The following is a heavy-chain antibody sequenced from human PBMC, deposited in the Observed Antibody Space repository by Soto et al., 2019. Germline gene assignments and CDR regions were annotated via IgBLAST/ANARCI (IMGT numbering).Heavy chain of an antibody. J-gene: IGHJ6*02. D-gene: IGHD6-19*01. V-gene: IGHV1-69*06. CDR2: IIPIFGTA. CDR3: AGATSVAGTYYYYGMDV. CDR1: GGTFSSYA. Sequence: SVKVSCKASGGTFSSYAISWVRQAPGQGLEWMGGIIPIFGTANYAQKFQGRVTITADKSTSTAYMELSSLRSEDTAGYYCAGATSVAGTYYYYGMDVWGQGTTVTVSS.